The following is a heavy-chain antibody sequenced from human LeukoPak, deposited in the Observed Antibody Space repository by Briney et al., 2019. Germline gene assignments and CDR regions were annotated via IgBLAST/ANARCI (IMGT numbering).Heavy chain of an antibody. CDR3: ARDVTAAFDY. V-gene: IGHV4-39*07. CDR1: GDSISSTSYY. Sequence: SETLSLTCTVSGDSISSTSYYWGWIRQPPGKGLEWIGSIYYSGSTYYNPSLKSRVTISVDTSKNQFSLKLSSVTAADTAVYYCARDVTAAFDYWGQGTLVTVSS. J-gene: IGHJ4*02. D-gene: IGHD6-13*01. CDR2: IYYSGST.